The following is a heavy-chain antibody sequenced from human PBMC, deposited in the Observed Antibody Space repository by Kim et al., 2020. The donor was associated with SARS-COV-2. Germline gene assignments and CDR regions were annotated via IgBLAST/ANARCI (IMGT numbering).Heavy chain of an antibody. CDR1: GFTFNTYG. V-gene: IGHV3-30*18. CDR2: ISYDGSNK. D-gene: IGHD1-26*01. J-gene: IGHJ4*02. CDR3: AKSFSGRYFGYDY. Sequence: GGSLRLSCAASGFTFNTYGMHWVRQAPGKGLEWVAVISYDGSNKYYADSVKGRFTISRDNSKNTLYLQMNSLRIEDTAVYYCAKSFSGRYFGYDYWGQGTLVTVSP.